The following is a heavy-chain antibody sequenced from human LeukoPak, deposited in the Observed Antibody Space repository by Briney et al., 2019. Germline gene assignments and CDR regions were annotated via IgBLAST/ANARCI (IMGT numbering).Heavy chain of an antibody. CDR3: GRELDGSVDY. J-gene: IGHJ4*02. CDR1: GFTFSTYW. CDR2: IQQDGIKK. V-gene: IGHV3-7*01. D-gene: IGHD3-10*01. Sequence: PGGSLRLSCAASGFTFSTYWMSWVRQAPGKGLEWVANIQQDGIKKYYVDSVEGRFTISRENAKNSLFLQMGSLRADDTAVYYCGRELDGSVDYWGQGTLVTVSS.